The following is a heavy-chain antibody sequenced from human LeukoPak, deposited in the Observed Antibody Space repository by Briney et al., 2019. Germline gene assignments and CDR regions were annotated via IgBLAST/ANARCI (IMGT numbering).Heavy chain of an antibody. D-gene: IGHD3-22*01. Sequence: GGSLRLSCAASGFTFSSYGMHWVCQAPGKGLEWVAVIWYDGSNKYYADSVKGRFTISRDNSKNALYLQMNSLRAEDTAVYYCARDPRITMIVVLVPYHQLRWFDYWGQGTLVTVSS. CDR1: GFTFSSYG. CDR3: ARDPRITMIVVLVPYHQLRWFDY. CDR2: IWYDGSNK. V-gene: IGHV3-33*01. J-gene: IGHJ4*02.